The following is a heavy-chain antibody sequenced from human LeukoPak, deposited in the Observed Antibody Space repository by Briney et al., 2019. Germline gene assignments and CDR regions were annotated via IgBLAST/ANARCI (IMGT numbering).Heavy chain of an antibody. Sequence: GGSLRLSCAASGFTFSDYYIGWIRQAPGKGLESISYISDSGTTIYYADSVRGRFTISRDIAKNSLYLQMNSLRAEDTAVYYCATVGSSWFYDYWGQGTLVTVSS. CDR2: ISDSGTTI. D-gene: IGHD6-13*01. CDR1: GFTFSDYY. V-gene: IGHV3-11*04. CDR3: ATVGSSWFYDY. J-gene: IGHJ4*02.